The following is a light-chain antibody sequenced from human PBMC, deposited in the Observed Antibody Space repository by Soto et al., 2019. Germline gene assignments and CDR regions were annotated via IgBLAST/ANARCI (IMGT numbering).Light chain of an antibody. J-gene: IGLJ2*01. CDR2: DVT. Sequence: QSALTQPASVSGSPGQSITISCTGTSSDVGGYDSVSWYQQHPGKAPKLMIYDVTNRPSGVSNRFSGSKSGNTASLTISGLQAEDEADYYCSSYTSSSPVVFGGGTKLTVL. CDR1: SSDVGGYDS. V-gene: IGLV2-14*01. CDR3: SSYTSSSPVV.